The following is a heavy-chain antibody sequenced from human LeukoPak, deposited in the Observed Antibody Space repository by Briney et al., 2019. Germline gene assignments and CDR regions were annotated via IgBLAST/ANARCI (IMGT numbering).Heavy chain of an antibody. CDR2: INHSGST. J-gene: IGHJ5*02. Sequence: SETLSLTCAVYGGSFSGYYWSWIRQPPGKGLEWIGEINHSGSTNYNPSLKSRVTISVGTSKNQFSLKLSSVTAADTAVYYCARGRGYSSTSNWFDPWGQGTLVTVSS. V-gene: IGHV4-34*01. D-gene: IGHD6-13*01. CDR3: ARGRGYSSTSNWFDP. CDR1: GGSFSGYY.